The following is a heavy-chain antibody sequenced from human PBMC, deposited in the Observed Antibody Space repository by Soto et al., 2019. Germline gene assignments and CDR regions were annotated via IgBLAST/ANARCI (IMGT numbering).Heavy chain of an antibody. J-gene: IGHJ4*02. CDR3: ASQQGSVDTALVLGNF. CDR1: GGSFSGYY. Sequence: PSETLSLTCAVYGGSFSGYYWSWIRQPPGKGLEWIGEINHSGSSNYNPSLKSRVTISVDTSKNQLSLKLNSVTAADTAVYYCASQQGSVDTALVLGNFWGQGTQVTVSS. V-gene: IGHV4-34*01. CDR2: INHSGSS. D-gene: IGHD5-18*01.